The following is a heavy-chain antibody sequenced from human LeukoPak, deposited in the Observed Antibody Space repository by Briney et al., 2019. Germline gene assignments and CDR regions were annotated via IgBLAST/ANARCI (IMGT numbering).Heavy chain of an antibody. CDR3: ARAIRYQLLSDY. V-gene: IGHV1-8*02. J-gene: IGHJ4*02. Sequence: ASVRVSCKTSGYTFSTYDINWLRQAAGQGLESMGWMNPNSANTGFAQKFQGRAAITRDTSTATAYLELSGLTSEDTAVYYCARAIRYQLLSDYWGQGTLVTVSS. D-gene: IGHD2-2*01. CDR1: GYTFSTYD. CDR2: MNPNSANT.